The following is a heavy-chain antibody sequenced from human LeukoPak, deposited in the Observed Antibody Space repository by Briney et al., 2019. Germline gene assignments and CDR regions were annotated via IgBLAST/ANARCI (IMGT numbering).Heavy chain of an antibody. CDR2: IYPGDSNT. CDR3: ARVTTVTTIRMYYFDY. D-gene: IGHD4-17*01. V-gene: IGHV5-51*01. CDR1: GYSFTNYW. Sequence: GESLKISCKGSGYSFTNYWIGWVRQMPGKGLEWMGIIYPGDSNTKYSPSFQGQVTISADKSISTAYLQWSSLKASDTAMYYCARVTTVTTIRMYYFDYWGQGTLVTVSS. J-gene: IGHJ4*02.